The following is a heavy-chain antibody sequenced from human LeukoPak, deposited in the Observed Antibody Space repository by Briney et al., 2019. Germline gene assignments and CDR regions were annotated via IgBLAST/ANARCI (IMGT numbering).Heavy chain of an antibody. CDR1: GFTFSSYG. Sequence: GRSLRLSCAASGFTFSSYGMHWVRQAPGKGLEWVAVISYDGSNKYYADSVKGRFTIPRDNSKNTLYLQMNSLRAEDTAVYYCAKDAQSSKELLRYFDWLGPCYYGMDVWGKGTTVTVSS. V-gene: IGHV3-30*18. CDR3: AKDAQSSKELLRYFDWLGPCYYGMDV. CDR2: ISYDGSNK. J-gene: IGHJ6*04. D-gene: IGHD3-9*01.